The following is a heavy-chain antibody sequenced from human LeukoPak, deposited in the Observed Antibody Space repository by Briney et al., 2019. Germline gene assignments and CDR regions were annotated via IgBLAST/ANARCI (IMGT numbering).Heavy chain of an antibody. CDR2: ISYSGST. CDR1: GGSISSGSYY. D-gene: IGHD2-2*01. V-gene: IGHV4-39*01. J-gene: IGHJ5*02. Sequence: SETLSLTCTVSGGSISSGSYYWGWIRQPPGKGLEWIGSISYSGSTYCNPSLKSRVTISVDTSKNQFSLKLSSVTAADTAVYYCARLGLGSTSLALGWFDPWGQGTLVTVSS. CDR3: ARLGLGSTSLALGWFDP.